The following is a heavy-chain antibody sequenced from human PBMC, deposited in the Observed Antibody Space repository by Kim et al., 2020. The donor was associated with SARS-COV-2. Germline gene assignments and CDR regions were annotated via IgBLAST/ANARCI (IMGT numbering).Heavy chain of an antibody. CDR2: IWYDGSNK. V-gene: IGHV3-33*01. CDR3: ARDRLSRLMITFGGVIDYGMDV. D-gene: IGHD3-16*02. J-gene: IGHJ6*02. CDR1: GFTFSSYG. Sequence: GGSLRLSCAASGFTFSSYGMHWVRQAPGKGLEWVAVIWYDGSNKYYADSVKGRFTISRDNSKNTLYLQMNSLRVEDTAVYYCARDRLSRLMITFGGVIDYGMDVWGQGTTVTVSS.